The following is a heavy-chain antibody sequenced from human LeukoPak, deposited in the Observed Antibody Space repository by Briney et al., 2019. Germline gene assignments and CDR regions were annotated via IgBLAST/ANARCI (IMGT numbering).Heavy chain of an antibody. Sequence: GGSLRLSCAASGFTFSSYAMHWVRQAPGKGLEWVTVISYDGSNKYYADSVKGRFTISRDNSKNTLYLQMNSLRAEDTAAYYCARTPSSNWYYFDYWGQGTLVTVSS. V-gene: IGHV3-30-3*01. CDR2: ISYDGSNK. J-gene: IGHJ4*02. D-gene: IGHD6-13*01. CDR1: GFTFSSYA. CDR3: ARTPSSNWYYFDY.